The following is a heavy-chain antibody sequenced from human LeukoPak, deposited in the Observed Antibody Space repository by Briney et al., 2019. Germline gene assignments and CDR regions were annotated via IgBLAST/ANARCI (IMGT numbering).Heavy chain of an antibody. V-gene: IGHV3-48*01. CDR2: ISSSSSTI. CDR1: GFTFSSDS. CDR3: ASQSYDSSGYYYG. D-gene: IGHD3-22*01. Sequence: GGSLRLSCAASGFTFSSDSMNWVRQAPGKGLEWVSYISSSSSTIYYADSVKGRFTISRDNAENSLYLQMNSLRAEDTAVYYCASQSYDSSGYYYGWGQGTLVTVSS. J-gene: IGHJ4*02.